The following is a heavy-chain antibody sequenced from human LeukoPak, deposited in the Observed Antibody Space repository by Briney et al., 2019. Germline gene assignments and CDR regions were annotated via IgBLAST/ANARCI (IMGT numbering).Heavy chain of an antibody. CDR1: GYTFTNYA. Sequence: ASVKVSCKASGYTFTNYAMNWARQAPGQGLEWMGWINTITGNPTYAQGFTGRFVFSLDTSVSTAYLQISSLKAEDTAVYYCARENSGYSGYGTFDYWGQGTLVTVSS. CDR3: ARENSGYSGYGTFDY. CDR2: INTITGNP. J-gene: IGHJ4*02. V-gene: IGHV7-4-1*02. D-gene: IGHD5-12*01.